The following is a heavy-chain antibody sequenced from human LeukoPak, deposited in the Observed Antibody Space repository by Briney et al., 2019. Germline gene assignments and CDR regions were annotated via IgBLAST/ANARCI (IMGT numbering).Heavy chain of an antibody. CDR3: ARVNCDYVWGSYRPFDY. CDR2: MNPNSGNT. J-gene: IGHJ4*02. D-gene: IGHD3-16*02. Sequence: ASVKVSCKASGYTFTSYDINWVRQATGQGLEWMGWMNPNSGNTGYAQKFQGRVTITRNTSISTAYMELSSLRSEDTAVYYCARVNCDYVWGSYRPFDYWGQGTLVTVSS. V-gene: IGHV1-8*03. CDR1: GYTFTSYD.